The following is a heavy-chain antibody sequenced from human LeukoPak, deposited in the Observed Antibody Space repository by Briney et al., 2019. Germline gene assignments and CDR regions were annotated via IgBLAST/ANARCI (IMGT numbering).Heavy chain of an antibody. CDR1: GFTFSSYA. J-gene: IGHJ5*02. Sequence: PGGSLRLSCAASGFTFSSYAMSWVRQAPGKGLEWVSTISGSGGSTYYADSVKGRFTISRDNSKNTLYLQMNSLRVEGTAIYNCAKDQQSISYSPWGQGTLVTVSS. D-gene: IGHD4-11*01. CDR3: AKDQQSISYSP. V-gene: IGHV3-23*01. CDR2: ISGSGGST.